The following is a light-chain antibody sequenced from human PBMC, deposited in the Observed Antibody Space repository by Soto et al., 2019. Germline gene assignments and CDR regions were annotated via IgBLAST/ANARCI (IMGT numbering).Light chain of an antibody. CDR3: QHYNRLPLT. V-gene: IGKV3-15*01. CDR2: GAT. Sequence: EIVMTTSPGTLSEPKGARATXSRRASQSISGTLAWYQQKPGQAPRLLIHGATTRATGIPARFSGSGSGTEFTLTISSLQSEDSAIYYCQHYNRLPLTFGGGTKVDIK. J-gene: IGKJ4*01. CDR1: QSISGT.